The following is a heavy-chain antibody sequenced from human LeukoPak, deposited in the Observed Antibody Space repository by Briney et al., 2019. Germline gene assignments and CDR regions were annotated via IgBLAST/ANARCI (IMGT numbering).Heavy chain of an antibody. CDR2: ISYDGSNK. CDR3: GKEGGATGWSSHYLHFYGLDG. D-gene: IGHD3-16*01. V-gene: IGHV3-30-3*02. J-gene: IGHJ6*02. Sequence: PGGSLRLSCAASGFTFSSYAMHWVRQAPGKGLEWVAVISYDGSNKYYADSVKGRFTISRDNSKNTLYLQMNSLRAEDTAVYYCGKEGGATGWSSHYLHFYGLDGLGQGTTGTGS. CDR1: GFTFSSYA.